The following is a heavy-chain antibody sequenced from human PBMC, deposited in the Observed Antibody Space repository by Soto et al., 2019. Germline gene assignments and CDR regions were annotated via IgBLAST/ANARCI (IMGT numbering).Heavy chain of an antibody. V-gene: IGHV3-74*01. J-gene: IGHJ5*02. D-gene: IGHD3-3*01. CDR2: INSDGSST. Sequence: GGSLRLSCAASGFTFSSYWMHWVRQAPGKGLVWVSRINSDGSSTSYADSVKGRFTISRDNAKNTLYLQMNSLRAEDTAVYYCARDHPYDTIFGVVITEYNWFDPWGQGTLVTVSS. CDR3: ARDHPYDTIFGVVITEYNWFDP. CDR1: GFTFSSYW.